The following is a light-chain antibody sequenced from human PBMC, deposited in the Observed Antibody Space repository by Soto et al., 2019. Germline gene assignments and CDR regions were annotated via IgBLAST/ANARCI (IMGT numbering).Light chain of an antibody. Sequence: ETVMTESTATLSVSRGDRAARSFRASQSVRRNLAWYQQKPGKAPRLLIYDASSRATGVPERFSGSGSGTDFSLTISRLDPEDVAVDYCQQQGSLPIAFGQGTQLDIK. J-gene: IGKJ5*01. V-gene: IGKV3-20*01. CDR3: QQQGSLPIA. CDR1: QSVRRN. CDR2: DAS.